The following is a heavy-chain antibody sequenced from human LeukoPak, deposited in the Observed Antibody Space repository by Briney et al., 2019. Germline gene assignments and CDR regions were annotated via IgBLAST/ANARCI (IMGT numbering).Heavy chain of an antibody. D-gene: IGHD5-24*01. Sequence: GRSLRLSRAASGFTFSSYGMHWVRQAPGKGLEWVAFIRYEGSNKHYADSVKGRFTISRDNSKNTLYLQMNSLRAEDTAVYYCARAPTDGYNYGGWGQGTLVTVSS. V-gene: IGHV3-30*02. CDR3: ARAPTDGYNYGG. J-gene: IGHJ4*02. CDR1: GFTFSSYG. CDR2: IRYEGSNK.